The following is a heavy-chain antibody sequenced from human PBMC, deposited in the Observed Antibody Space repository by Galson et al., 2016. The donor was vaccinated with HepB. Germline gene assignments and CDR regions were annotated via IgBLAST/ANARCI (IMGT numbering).Heavy chain of an antibody. Sequence: CALSGDSVSSKSAAWTWIRHSPSRGLEWLGRTSHTSNWYRDSAVSVQSRITLNPDTSKSQFSLQLNSVTPEDTAVYYCARGHLVVPFSFYFDYWGQGSLVTVAS. CDR2: TSHTSNWYR. CDR1: GDSVSSKSAA. V-gene: IGHV6-1*01. CDR3: ARGHLVVPFSFYFDY. D-gene: IGHD2-15*01. J-gene: IGHJ4*02.